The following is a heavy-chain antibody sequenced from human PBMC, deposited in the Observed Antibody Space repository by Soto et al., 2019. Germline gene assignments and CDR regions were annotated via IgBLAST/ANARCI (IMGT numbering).Heavy chain of an antibody. D-gene: IGHD2-2*01. J-gene: IGHJ4*02. Sequence: SETLSLTCTVSGGSISSYYWSWIRQPPGKGLEWIGYIYHSGSSNYNPSLKSRVTILLDTSKNQLSLKLSSVTAEDTAVYYCAREPPYPSYCSSTSCYGDYFDYWGQGTLVTVSS. CDR2: IYHSGSS. CDR1: GGSISSYY. CDR3: AREPPYPSYCSSTSCYGDYFDY. V-gene: IGHV4-59*12.